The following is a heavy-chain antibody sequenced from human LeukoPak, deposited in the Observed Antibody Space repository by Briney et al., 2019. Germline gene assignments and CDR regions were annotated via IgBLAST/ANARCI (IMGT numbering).Heavy chain of an antibody. V-gene: IGHV5-51*01. D-gene: IGHD4-11*01. CDR2: IYPVDSDT. CDR3: TRRHDYNDH. J-gene: IGHJ5*02. CDR1: GYIFATYW. Sequence: GESLKISCKGSGYIFATYWINWVRQVPGKGLEWMGIIYPVDSDTTYSPSFQGQVTMSVDKSINTAYLQWTSLKASDTAMYFCTRRHDYNDHWGQGTLVTVSS.